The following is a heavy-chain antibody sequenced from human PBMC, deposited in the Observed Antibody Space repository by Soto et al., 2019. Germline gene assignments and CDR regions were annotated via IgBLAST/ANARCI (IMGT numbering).Heavy chain of an antibody. V-gene: IGHV3-23*01. CDR1: GFSFSTYA. CDR3: AGGYCPNGVCYTNFYYYMDI. Sequence: EVQLLESGGGLVQPGGSLRLSCAASGFSFSTYAMTWVRQAPGKGLEWVSTITRSGGNTYYADSVKVRFTITRDNSENTLFLNMNSLRAEDTAVYYCAGGYCPNGVCYTNFYYYMDIWGEGTSVTVSS. CDR2: ITRSGGNT. J-gene: IGHJ6*03. D-gene: IGHD2-8*01.